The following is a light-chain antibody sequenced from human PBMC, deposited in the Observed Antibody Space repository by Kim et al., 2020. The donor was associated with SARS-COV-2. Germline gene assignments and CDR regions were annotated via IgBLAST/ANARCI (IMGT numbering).Light chain of an antibody. J-gene: IGKJ1*01. Sequence: SASVGDRVTITCRASQSISKWLAWYQLKPGKAPKLLIYDASSLESGVPSRFSGSGSGTEFSLTISSLQPDDFATYYCQQYNNMWTFGQGTKVDIK. V-gene: IGKV1-5*01. CDR2: DAS. CDR1: QSISKW. CDR3: QQYNNMWT.